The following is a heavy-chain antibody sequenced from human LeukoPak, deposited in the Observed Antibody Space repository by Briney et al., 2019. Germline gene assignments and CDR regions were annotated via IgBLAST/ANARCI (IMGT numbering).Heavy chain of an antibody. V-gene: IGHV6-1*01. Sequence: SRTLSLTCAISGDSVSSNHAAWNWIRQSPSSGLEWLGMTYYRSKWYNDYAVSVKSRIIINPETSTNQFSLQLNSVTPEDTAVYYCAKGSLQGGFDFWGQGTLVIVSS. CDR2: TYYRSKWYN. CDR1: GDSVSSNHAA. J-gene: IGHJ4*02. D-gene: IGHD3-16*01. CDR3: AKGSLQGGFDF.